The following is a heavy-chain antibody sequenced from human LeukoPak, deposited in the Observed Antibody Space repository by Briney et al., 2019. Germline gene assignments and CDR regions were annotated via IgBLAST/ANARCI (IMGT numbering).Heavy chain of an antibody. CDR2: ISSSSSYI. CDR3: ARGDYYDFWSGYFENYYYYGMDV. CDR1: GFTFSDYY. D-gene: IGHD3-3*01. Sequence: PGGSLRLSCAASGFTFSDYYMSWIRQAPGKGLEWVSSISSSSSYIYYADSVKGRFTISRDNAKNSLYLQMNSLRAEDTAVYYCARGDYYDFWSGYFENYYYYGMDVWGQGTTVTVSS. J-gene: IGHJ6*02. V-gene: IGHV3-11*06.